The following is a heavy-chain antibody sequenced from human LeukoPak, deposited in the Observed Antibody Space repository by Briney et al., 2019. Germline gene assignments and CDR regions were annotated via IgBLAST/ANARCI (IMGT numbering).Heavy chain of an antibody. CDR2: IGGSGGST. CDR3: VGFWSGYPTHAFDI. V-gene: IGHV3-23*01. D-gene: IGHD3-3*01. Sequence: QPGGSLRLSCGASGFTFSSYAMSWVRQAPGKGLEWVSAIGGSGGSTYYTDSVKGRFTISRDNAKNSLYLQMNSLRAEDTAVYYCVGFWSGYPTHAFDIWGQGTMVTVSS. CDR1: GFTFSSYA. J-gene: IGHJ3*02.